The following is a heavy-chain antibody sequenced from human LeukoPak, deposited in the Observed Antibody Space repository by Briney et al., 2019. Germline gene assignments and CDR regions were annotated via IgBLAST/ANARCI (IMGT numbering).Heavy chain of an antibody. CDR1: GFTFSSYW. Sequence: PGGSLRLSCAASGFTFSSYWMNWVRQAPGKGLEWVSVIYSGGCTYYADSVKGRFTISRDNSKNTLYPQMNSLRAEDTAVYYCAREREDYDILTGYYYYYGMDVWGQGTTVTVSS. V-gene: IGHV3-53*01. D-gene: IGHD3-9*01. CDR2: IYSGGCT. J-gene: IGHJ6*02. CDR3: AREREDYDILTGYYYYYGMDV.